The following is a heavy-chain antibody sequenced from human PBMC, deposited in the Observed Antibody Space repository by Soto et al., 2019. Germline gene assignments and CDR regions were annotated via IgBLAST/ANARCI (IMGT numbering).Heavy chain of an antibody. Sequence: QVQLEESGGGVVQPETSLRLSCAASGFTFNTYAMHWVRQAPGKGLEWVASISYDGTYKYYADPVKGRFTISRDNSKNTLYLEMNRLRVDDTAVYYCARVSRPTIVVFITVPFDTWGQGTLVTVSS. J-gene: IGHJ5*02. CDR3: ARVSRPTIVVFITVPFDT. D-gene: IGHD3-22*01. CDR2: ISYDGTYK. CDR1: GFTFNTYA. V-gene: IGHV3-30-3*01.